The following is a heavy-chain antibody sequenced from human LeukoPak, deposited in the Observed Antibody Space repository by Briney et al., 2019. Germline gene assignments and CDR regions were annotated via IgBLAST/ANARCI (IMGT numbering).Heavy chain of an antibody. CDR1: GFTFSSYS. V-gene: IGHV3-48*04. J-gene: IGHJ4*02. CDR3: ARKGGPLGPPFDN. CDR2: VSSRSSTI. D-gene: IGHD7-27*01. Sequence: PGGSLRLSCAASGFTFSSYSMNWVRQAPGKGLEWVSYVSSRSSTIYYADSVKGRFTISRDNATNSLYLQMNSLRAEDTAVCYCARKGGPLGPPFDNWGQGTLVTVSS.